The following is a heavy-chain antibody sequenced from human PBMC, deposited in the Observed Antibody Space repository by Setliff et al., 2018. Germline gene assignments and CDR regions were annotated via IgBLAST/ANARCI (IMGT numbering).Heavy chain of an antibody. CDR3: TTYPVQCSSTTCYAFDI. V-gene: IGHV3-15*01. CDR2: IKRKTDGGTA. CDR1: GFTFSAHY. J-gene: IGHJ3*02. D-gene: IGHD2-2*01. Sequence: PGGSLRLSCAASGFTFSAHYMDWLRRAPGKGLEWVGRIKRKTDGGTADYAAPVKGRFTISRDDSKNTLYLQMNSLKTEDTAVYYCTTYPVQCSSTTCYAFDIWGQGTMVTVSS.